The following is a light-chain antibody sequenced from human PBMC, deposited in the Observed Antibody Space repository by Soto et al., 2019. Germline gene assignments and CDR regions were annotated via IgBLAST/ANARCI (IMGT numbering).Light chain of an antibody. CDR2: GSG. CDR3: QSYDSSLRGAV. J-gene: IGLJ7*01. Sequence: QSVLTQPPSVSGAPGQGVTIFCTGSSSNIGAGYGVNWYQQLPGSAPKLLIYGSGNRPSGVPDRFSGSKSGTSASLAITGLQAEDEADYYCQSYDSSLRGAVFGAGTQLTVL. V-gene: IGLV1-40*01. CDR1: SSNIGAGYG.